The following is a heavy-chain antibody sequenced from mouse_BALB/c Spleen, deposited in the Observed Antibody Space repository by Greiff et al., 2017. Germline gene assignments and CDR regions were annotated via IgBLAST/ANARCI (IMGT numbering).Heavy chain of an antibody. J-gene: IGHJ2*01. CDR2: ISSGSSTI. V-gene: IGHV5-17*02. Sequence: EVMLVESGGGLVQPGGSRKLSCAASGFTFSSFGMHWVRQAPEKGLEWVAYISSGSSTIYYADTVKGRFTISRDNPKNTLFLQMTSLRSEDTAMYYCARSEGYDDVPIDYWGQGTTLTVSS. CDR1: GFTFSSFG. D-gene: IGHD2-2*01. CDR3: ARSEGYDDVPIDY.